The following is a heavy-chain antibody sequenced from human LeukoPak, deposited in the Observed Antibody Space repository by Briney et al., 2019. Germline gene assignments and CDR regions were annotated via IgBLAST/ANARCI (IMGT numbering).Heavy chain of an antibody. V-gene: IGHV3-23*01. J-gene: IGHJ4*02. CDR3: ARDPIDGYNLGDY. Sequence: PGGSLRLSCAASEFTFSRYGMSWVRQAPGKGLEWVSSISGSSGSTYYADSVKGRFTISRDNSKNTLFLQMNSLRAEDTAVYYCARDPIDGYNLGDYWGQGTLVTVSS. D-gene: IGHD5-24*01. CDR1: EFTFSRYG. CDR2: ISGSSGST.